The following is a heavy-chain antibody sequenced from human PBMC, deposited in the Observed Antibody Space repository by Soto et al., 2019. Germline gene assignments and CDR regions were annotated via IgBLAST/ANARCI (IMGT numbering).Heavy chain of an antibody. CDR3: AKDGYYYDSSGYPYFDN. CDR2: ISYDGSNQ. CDR1: GFSFRSYG. J-gene: IGHJ4*02. V-gene: IGHV3-30*18. Sequence: PGGSLRLSCAASGFSFRSYGMHWVRQAPGKGLEWVAVISYDGSNQHSADSVKGRFTISRDNSKNTLYLEMNSLRAEDTAVYHCAKDGYYYDSSGYPYFDNWGQGTLVTVSS. D-gene: IGHD3-22*01.